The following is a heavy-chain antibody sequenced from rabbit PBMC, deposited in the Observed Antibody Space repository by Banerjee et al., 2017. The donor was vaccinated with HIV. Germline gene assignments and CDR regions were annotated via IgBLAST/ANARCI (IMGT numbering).Heavy chain of an antibody. D-gene: IGHD4-2*01. CDR1: GIDLSSYYY. CDR3: ARGLLVTDL. CDR2: IDPVFSGR. J-gene: IGHJ4*01. V-gene: IGHV1S43*01. Sequence: QEQLEESGGDLVKPGASLTLTCTASGIDLSSYYYMCWVRQAPGKGLEWIGYIDPVFSGRYYASWVNGRFTISSNTNQNTVTLQMTSLTAADTATYFCARGLLVTDLWGPGTLVTVS.